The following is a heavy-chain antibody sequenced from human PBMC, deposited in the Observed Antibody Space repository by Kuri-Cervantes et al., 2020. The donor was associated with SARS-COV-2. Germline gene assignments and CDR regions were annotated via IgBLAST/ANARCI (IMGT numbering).Heavy chain of an antibody. CDR3: VRAHFPIFSGWLDY. V-gene: IGHV1-24*01. CDR2: FDPEDGET. CDR1: GYTLTELS. Sequence: ASVKVSCKVSGYTLTELSMHWVRQAPGKGLEWMGGFDPEDGETIYAQKFQGRVTMTTDTSTSTAYMELRSLRSDDTAVYYCVRAHFPIFSGWLDYWGQGTLVTVSS. J-gene: IGHJ4*02. D-gene: IGHD6-19*01.